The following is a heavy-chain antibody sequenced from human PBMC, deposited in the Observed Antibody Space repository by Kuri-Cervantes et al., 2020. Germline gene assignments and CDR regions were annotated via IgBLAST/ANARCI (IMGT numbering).Heavy chain of an antibody. CDR2: ISAYNGNT. V-gene: IGHV1-18*01. CDR3: ARSRRMEYQLPFDY. D-gene: IGHD2-2*01. CDR1: GGTFSSYA. J-gene: IGHJ4*02. Sequence: ASVKVSCKASGGTFSSYAISWVRQAPGQGLEWMGWISAYNGNTNYAQKLQGRVTMTTDTSTSTAYMELRSLGSDDTAVYYCARSRRMEYQLPFDYWGQGTLVTVSS.